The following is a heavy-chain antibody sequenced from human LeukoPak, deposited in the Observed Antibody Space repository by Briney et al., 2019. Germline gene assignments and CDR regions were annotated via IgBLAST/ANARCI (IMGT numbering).Heavy chain of an antibody. CDR1: GGSISSYY. D-gene: IGHD2-2*01. CDR3: ARHWGIVVVPAAPAPYMDV. V-gene: IGHV4-59*08. J-gene: IGHJ6*03. CDR2: IYYSGST. Sequence: SETLSLTCTVSGGSISSYYWSWIRQPPGKGLEWIGYIYYSGSTNYNPSLKSRVTISVDTSKNQFSLKLSSVTAADTAVYYCARHWGIVVVPAAPAPYMDVWGKGTTVTVSS.